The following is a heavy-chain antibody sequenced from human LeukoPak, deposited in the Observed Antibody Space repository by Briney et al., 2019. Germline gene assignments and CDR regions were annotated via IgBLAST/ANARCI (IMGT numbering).Heavy chain of an antibody. D-gene: IGHD3-22*01. V-gene: IGHV4-59*12. CDR3: ARLNYYDSSGSIDY. CDR1: GGSISSYY. J-gene: IGHJ4*02. Sequence: KSSETLSLTCTVSGGSISSYYWSWIRQPPGKGLEWIGYIFYSGSPYYNPSLKSRVTISVDTSKKQFSLKLSSVTAADTAVYYCARLNYYDSSGSIDYWGQGTLVTVSS. CDR2: IFYSGSP.